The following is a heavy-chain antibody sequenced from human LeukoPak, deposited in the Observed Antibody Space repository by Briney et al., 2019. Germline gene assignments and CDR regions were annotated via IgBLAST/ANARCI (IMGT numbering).Heavy chain of an antibody. V-gene: IGHV2-5*02. D-gene: IGHD3-3*01. Sequence: SGPTLVNPTQTLTLTCTFSGFALSTSAVCVGWIRQPSGKALEWLALIYWDDDKRYSPSLKSRLTITKDTSKNQVVLTMTNMDPVDTATYYCAHGQTGVDQFDYWGQGTLVTVSS. CDR2: IYWDDDK. CDR1: GFALSTSAVC. CDR3: AHGQTGVDQFDY. J-gene: IGHJ4*02.